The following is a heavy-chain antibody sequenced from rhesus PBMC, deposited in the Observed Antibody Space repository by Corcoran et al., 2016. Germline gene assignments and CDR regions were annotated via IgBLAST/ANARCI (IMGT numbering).Heavy chain of an antibody. J-gene: IGHJ4*01. V-gene: IGHV4-106*01. CDR3: ARDTGMTYYNIWTGPAAFDY. CDR2: IYVSGGST. CDR1: GGSISDSSY. Sequence: QVQLQESGPGLVKPSETLSLTCAVSGGSISDSSYWIWIRQPPGNGLEWIGYIYVSGGSTYYNPSRKSRVTISTDTSKNQFSLKLSSVTAADTAVYYCARDTGMTYYNIWTGPAAFDYWGQGVLITVSS. D-gene: IGHD3-3*01.